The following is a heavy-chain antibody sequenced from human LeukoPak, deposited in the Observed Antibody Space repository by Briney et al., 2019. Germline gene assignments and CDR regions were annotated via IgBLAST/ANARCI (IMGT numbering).Heavy chain of an antibody. CDR3: VRDQSSVGSGGYGLGV. Sequence: GGPLRLSCAASGFTFSTYCMHWVRQVPGTGLVWVSRIKSDGSSTSYAASVKRRFTISRDNAKNTLYLQMNSLRAEETAIYYCVRDQSSVGSGGYGLGVWGQGTTVTVSS. V-gene: IGHV3-74*01. J-gene: IGHJ6*02. CDR2: IKSDGSST. D-gene: IGHD3-10*01. CDR1: GFTFSTYC.